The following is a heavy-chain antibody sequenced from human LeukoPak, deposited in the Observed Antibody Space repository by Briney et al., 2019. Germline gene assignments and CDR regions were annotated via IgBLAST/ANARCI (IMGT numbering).Heavy chain of an antibody. CDR3: AGDTHQTYGATSMVY. V-gene: IGHV3-30-3*01. CDR1: GFTFSSYA. CDR2: ISYDGSNK. D-gene: IGHD4-23*01. Sequence: GGSLRLSCAASGFTFSSYAMHWVRQAPGKGLEWVAVISYDGSNKYYAASVEGRFTISRDNSENTVDLQMNSLRAEDTALYYCAGDTHQTYGATSMVYWGQGTLVTVSS. J-gene: IGHJ4*02.